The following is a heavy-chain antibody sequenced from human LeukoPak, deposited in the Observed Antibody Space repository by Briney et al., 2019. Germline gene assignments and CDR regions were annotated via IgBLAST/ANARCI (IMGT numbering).Heavy chain of an antibody. Sequence: GASVKVSCKASGFTFTNYAMHWVRQAPGQRPEWMGGINAGNVNTEYSQKFQGRVTITRDTSASTGYMELSSLICEDTAIYYCASGPPSGWHYFDSWGQGTLVTVSS. CDR2: INAGNVNT. CDR1: GFTFTNYA. V-gene: IGHV1-3*01. D-gene: IGHD6-19*01. CDR3: ASGPPSGWHYFDS. J-gene: IGHJ4*02.